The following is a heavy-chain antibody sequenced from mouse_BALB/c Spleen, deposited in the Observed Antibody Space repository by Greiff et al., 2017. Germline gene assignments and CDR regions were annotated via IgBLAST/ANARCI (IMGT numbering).Heavy chain of an antibody. J-gene: IGHJ4*01. Sequence: VHLVESGAELARPGASVKMSCKASGYTFTSYTMHWVKQRPGQGLEWIGYINPSSGYTNYNQKFKDKATLTADKSSSTAYMQLSSLTSEDSAVYYCARRGGYDEGYAMDYWGQGTSVTVSS. CDR1: GYTFTSYT. CDR3: ARRGGYDEGYAMDY. D-gene: IGHD2-2*01. V-gene: IGHV1-4*01. CDR2: INPSSGYT.